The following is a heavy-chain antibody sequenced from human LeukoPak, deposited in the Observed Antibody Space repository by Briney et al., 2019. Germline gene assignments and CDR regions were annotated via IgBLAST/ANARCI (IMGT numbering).Heavy chain of an antibody. D-gene: IGHD2-2*01. CDR2: INVSGGST. Sequence: GGSLRLSCAASGFTFSDYAMSWVRQAPGKGLEWDSGINVSGGSTFYADFVRGRFTISRDNSKNTLYLQMNSLRAEDTAVYYCAEDQYCTSTSCYVGYWGQGTLVTVSS. J-gene: IGHJ4*02. CDR3: AEDQYCTSTSCYVGY. V-gene: IGHV3-23*01. CDR1: GFTFSDYA.